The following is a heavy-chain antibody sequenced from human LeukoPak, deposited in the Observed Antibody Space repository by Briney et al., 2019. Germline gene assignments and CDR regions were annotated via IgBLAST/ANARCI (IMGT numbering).Heavy chain of an antibody. CDR1: GGSISSSSYY. CDR2: IYYSGST. D-gene: IGHD2-2*02. V-gene: IGHV4-39*01. CDR3: ARHGYCSSTSCYTGLRDFDY. J-gene: IGHJ4*02. Sequence: SETLSLTCTVSGGSISSSSYYWGWIRQPPGKGLEWIGSIYYSGSTYYNPSLKSRVTISVDTSKNQFSLKLSSVTAADTAVYYCARHGYCSSTSCYTGLRDFDYWGQGTLVTVSS.